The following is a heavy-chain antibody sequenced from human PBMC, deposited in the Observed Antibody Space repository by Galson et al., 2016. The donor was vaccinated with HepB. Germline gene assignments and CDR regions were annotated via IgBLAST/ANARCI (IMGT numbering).Heavy chain of an antibody. CDR3: ARDYYFGMDF. CDR1: GYTFTGYY. Sequence: KVSCKASGYTFTGYYIHWVRKAPGQVLEWIGWINPKSCGTKYEQKFQGWVTITRDTSISTAYMELSRLRPDDTAVYYCARDYYFGMDFWGQGTTVTVSS. CDR2: INPKSCGT. V-gene: IGHV1-2*04. J-gene: IGHJ6*02.